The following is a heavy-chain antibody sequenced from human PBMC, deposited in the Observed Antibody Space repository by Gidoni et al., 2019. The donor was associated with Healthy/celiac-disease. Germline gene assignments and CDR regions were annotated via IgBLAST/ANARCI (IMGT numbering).Heavy chain of an antibody. J-gene: IGHJ6*02. CDR2: IDWDDDK. CDR3: ARMRVEMATPPNYYYYYGMDV. CDR1: GFSLSTSGMC. V-gene: IGHV2-70*15. Sequence: QVTLRESGPALVKPTQTLTLTCTFSGFSLSTSGMCVSWIRQPPGKALEWLARIDWDDDKYYSTSLKTRLTISKDTSKNQVVLTMTNMDPVDTATYYCARMRVEMATPPNYYYYYGMDVWGQGTTVTVSS. D-gene: IGHD5-12*01.